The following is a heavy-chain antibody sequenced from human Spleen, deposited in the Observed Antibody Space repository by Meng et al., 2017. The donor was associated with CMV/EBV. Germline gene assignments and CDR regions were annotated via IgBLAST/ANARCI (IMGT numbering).Heavy chain of an antibody. CDR3: ARENGGSGSYYSPFDY. J-gene: IGHJ4*02. D-gene: IGHD3-10*01. CDR2: ISSSSDYI. CDR1: GFILSSYS. V-gene: IGHV3-21*01. Sequence: GFILSSYSMNWVRQAPGKGLEWVSSISSSSDYIYYADSVRGRFTISRDNAKRSLYLQMNSLRAEDTAVYYCARENGGSGSYYSPFDYWGQGTLVTVSS.